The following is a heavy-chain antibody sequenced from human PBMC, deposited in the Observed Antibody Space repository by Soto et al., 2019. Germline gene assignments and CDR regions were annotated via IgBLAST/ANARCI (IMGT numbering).Heavy chain of an antibody. CDR1: GYTFSNYG. CDR2: ISGYNGNT. J-gene: IGHJ6*02. D-gene: IGHD6-19*01. V-gene: IGHV1-18*01. Sequence: QVQLVQSGAEVKTPGASVTVSCKTSGYTFSNYGINWVRQAPGQGLEWMGWISGYNGNTNYAQTVQVRVTMTTDTATGTVYMELRSLKYDDKAIYYCSRFIMVGGWFDPNYYHGMDVWGQGTTVTVSS. CDR3: SRFIMVGGWFDPNYYHGMDV.